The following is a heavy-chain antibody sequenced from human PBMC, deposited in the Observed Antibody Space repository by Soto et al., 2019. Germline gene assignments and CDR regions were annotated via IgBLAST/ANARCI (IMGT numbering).Heavy chain of an antibody. D-gene: IGHD3-22*01. CDR2: IFDRGTT. V-gene: IGHV3-66*01. CDR3: ARAEVEVPPP. Sequence: EVQVVESGGGLVQPGGSLRLSCVASGFTVSSTYISWVRQPPGRGLEWVSVIFDRGTTSYADSVKGRFTISRDISKNTVYLQMNSLRAEDTAVYYCARAEVEVPPPWGQGTLVTVSS. J-gene: IGHJ5*02. CDR1: GFTVSSTY.